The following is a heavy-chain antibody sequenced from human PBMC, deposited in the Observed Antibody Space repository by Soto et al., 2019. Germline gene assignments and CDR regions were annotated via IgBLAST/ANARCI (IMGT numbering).Heavy chain of an antibody. V-gene: IGHV3-33*01. Sequence: QVQLVESGGGVVQPGRSLRLSCGASGFTFSSYGMHWVRQAPGKGLEWVAVIWYDGSNKYYADSVKGRFTISRDNSKNTLYLQMNSLTAEDTAVYYCASGDYGDNTLFENWGQGPLVTVSS. CDR2: IWYDGSNK. CDR3: ASGDYGDNTLFEN. J-gene: IGHJ4*02. D-gene: IGHD4-17*01. CDR1: GFTFSSYG.